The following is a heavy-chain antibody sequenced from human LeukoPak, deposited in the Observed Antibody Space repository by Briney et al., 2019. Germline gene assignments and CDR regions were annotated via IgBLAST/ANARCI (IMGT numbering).Heavy chain of an antibody. J-gene: IGHJ6*03. CDR2: IIPIFGTA. CDR3: AGDRRFLEWLGGEDYYYYYMDV. Sequence: VASVNVSSTASGVTFTTYAISWVRQAPGPGLEWMGGIIPIFGTANYTQKFQGRVTINADKSTSTAYMELSSLRSEDTAVYYCAGDRRFLEWLGGEDYYYYYMDVWGKGTTVTVSS. D-gene: IGHD3-3*01. CDR1: GVTFTTYA. V-gene: IGHV1-69*06.